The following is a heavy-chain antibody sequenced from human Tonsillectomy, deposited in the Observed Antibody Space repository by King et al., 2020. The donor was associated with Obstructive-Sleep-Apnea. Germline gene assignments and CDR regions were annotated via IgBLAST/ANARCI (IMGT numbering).Heavy chain of an antibody. J-gene: IGHJ6*02. D-gene: IGHD5-12*01. CDR1: GGSISSTNW. CDR3: AEEVANYYYGLDV. V-gene: IGHV4-4*02. Sequence: VQLQESGPGLVKPSGTLSLTCAVSGGSISSTNWWSWVRPPPGKGLEWIGEIFHRGSTNYNPSLKSRVTISVDKSKNQFSLKLTSVTAADTAIYYCAEEVANYYYGLDVWGQGVTVIVSS. CDR2: IFHRGST.